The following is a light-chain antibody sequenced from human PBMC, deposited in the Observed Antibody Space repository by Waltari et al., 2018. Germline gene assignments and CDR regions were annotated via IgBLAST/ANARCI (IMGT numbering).Light chain of an antibody. J-gene: IGLJ7*01. CDR3: LIWHKTAGF. Sequence: ASPGASARLPCTLRSDISVGSYRIFWYQQKPGSPPRYLLNYYTDSDRYQGSGVPSRFSASNDVSVNAGILVIYGRQSEEEAYFYCLIWHKTAGFFGRGSRLTVL. CDR2: YYTDSDR. CDR1: SDISVGSYR. V-gene: IGLV5-45*01.